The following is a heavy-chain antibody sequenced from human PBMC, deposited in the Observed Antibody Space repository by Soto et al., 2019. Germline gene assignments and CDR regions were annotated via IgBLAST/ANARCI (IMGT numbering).Heavy chain of an antibody. CDR2: IYYSGST. J-gene: IGHJ4*02. D-gene: IGHD1-26*01. Sequence: PSETLSLTCPVSGVSISSSSYYWGWIRQPPGKGLEWIGYIYYSGSTNYNPSLKSRVTISVDTSKNQFSLKLSSVTAADTAVYYCARGGRLSGSYYGYWGQGTLVTVSS. CDR3: ARGGRLSGSYYGY. V-gene: IGHV4-61*05. CDR1: GVSISSSSYY.